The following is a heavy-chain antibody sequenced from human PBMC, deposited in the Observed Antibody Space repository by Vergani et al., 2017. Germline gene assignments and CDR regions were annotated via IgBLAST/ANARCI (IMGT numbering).Heavy chain of an antibody. Sequence: EVHLEESGGGLGQPGGSLRLSCAASGSTSGDYYMAWIRLAPGKGLDWVASIKRGGTETFYVDSVKGRFTISRENAKTTLYLQMNSLRDADRGVYYCARISGGSAPYLHYWGQGTLVTVAS. CDR2: IKRGGTET. D-gene: IGHD2-15*01. J-gene: IGHJ1*01. CDR1: GSTSGDYY. CDR3: ARISGGSAPYLHY. V-gene: IGHV3-7*01.